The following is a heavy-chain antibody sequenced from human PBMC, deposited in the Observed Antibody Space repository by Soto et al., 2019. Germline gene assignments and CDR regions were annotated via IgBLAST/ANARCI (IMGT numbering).Heavy chain of an antibody. CDR1: GFTFSNHW. CDR2: ISSDGSTT. J-gene: IGHJ4*02. Sequence: GGSLRLSCAASGFTFSNHWMHWVRQAPGKRLVWVSRISSDGSTTSYADSVKGRFTISRDNAKNTLYLQMNSLRAEDTAVYYCARDRNPYYFDSWGLGTLVTVSS. D-gene: IGHD1-1*01. CDR3: ARDRNPYYFDS. V-gene: IGHV3-74*01.